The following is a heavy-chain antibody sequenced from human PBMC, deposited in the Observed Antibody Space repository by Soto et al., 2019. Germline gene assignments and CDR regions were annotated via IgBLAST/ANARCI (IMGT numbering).Heavy chain of an antibody. CDR3: AKRDGTSKSPYYYYGMDV. J-gene: IGHJ6*02. CDR1: GFTFSSYA. Sequence: PGGSLRLSCAASGFTFSSYAMSWVRQAPGKGLEWVSAISGSGGSTYYADSVKGRFTISRDNSKNTLYLQMNSLRAEDTAVYYCAKRDGTSKSPYYYYGMDVWGQGTTVTVSS. D-gene: IGHD4-4*01. CDR2: ISGSGGST. V-gene: IGHV3-23*01.